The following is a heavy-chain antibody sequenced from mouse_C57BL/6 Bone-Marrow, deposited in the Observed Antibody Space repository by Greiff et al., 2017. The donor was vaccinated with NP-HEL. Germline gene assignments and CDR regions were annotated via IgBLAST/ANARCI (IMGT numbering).Heavy chain of an antibody. Sequence: EVMLVESGGGLVKPGGSLKLSCAASGFTFSSYAMSWVRQIPEKRLEWVATIRDGGSYTYYPDNVKGRFTIARDNAKKNLYLQLSHLKSEDTAMYYCARDGGGNYGFAYWGQGTLVTVSA. V-gene: IGHV5-4*01. CDR2: IRDGGSYT. CDR3: ARDGGGNYGFAY. CDR1: GFTFSSYA. D-gene: IGHD2-1*01. J-gene: IGHJ3*01.